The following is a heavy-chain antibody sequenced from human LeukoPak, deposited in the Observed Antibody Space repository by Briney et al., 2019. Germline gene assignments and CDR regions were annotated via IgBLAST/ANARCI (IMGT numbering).Heavy chain of an antibody. CDR3: VKDFGDNSDY. V-gene: IGHV3-74*01. Sequence: GGSLSRSCAASRFNVNNYWMHWVRQAPGKGLVWVSRINEDGRVTSYAGSVRGRFTISRDSVENTLHLQMNSLRAEDTAVYYCVKDFGDNSDYWGQGALVTVSS. J-gene: IGHJ4*02. D-gene: IGHD3-10*01. CDR1: RFNVNNYW. CDR2: INEDGRVT.